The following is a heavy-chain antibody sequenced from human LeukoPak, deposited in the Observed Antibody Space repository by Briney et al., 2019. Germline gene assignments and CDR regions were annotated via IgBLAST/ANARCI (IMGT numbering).Heavy chain of an antibody. D-gene: IGHD1-26*01. CDR1: GYTFTSYD. V-gene: IGHV1-8*01. CDR3: ARGSWKLLLGYFDY. CDR2: MNPNSGNT. J-gene: IGHJ4*02. Sequence: ASVKVSCKASGYTFTSYDINWVRQATGQGLEWMGWMNPNSGNTGYAQKFQGRVTMTRNTSISTAYMELSSLRSEDTAVYYCARGSWKLLLGYFDYWGQGTLVTVSS.